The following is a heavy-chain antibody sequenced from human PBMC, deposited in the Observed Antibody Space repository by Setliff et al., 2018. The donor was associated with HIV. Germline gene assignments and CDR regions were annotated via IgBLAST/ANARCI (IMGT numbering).Heavy chain of an antibody. CDR2: IYYSGST. V-gene: IGHV4-38-2*01. Sequence: PSETLSLTCAVSGYSVSSGYYWGWIRQPPGKGLEWIASIYYSGSTYYAPSLKSRVTISVDTSKNQFSLKLTSVTAADTAVYFCARQGLTMNRGVPAPILYYFDYWGPGILVTVSS. D-gene: IGHD3-10*01. CDR1: GYSVSSGYY. J-gene: IGHJ4*02. CDR3: ARQGLTMNRGVPAPILYYFDY.